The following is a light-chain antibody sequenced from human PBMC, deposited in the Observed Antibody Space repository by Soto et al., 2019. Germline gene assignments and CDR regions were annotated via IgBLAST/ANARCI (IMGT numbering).Light chain of an antibody. CDR3: QQYSAYPYM. J-gene: IGKJ2*01. CDR2: GAS. CDR1: QSVPSNY. V-gene: IGKV3-20*01. Sequence: EILLTQSPGTLSLSPGDSATLSCRASQSVPSNYLAWYQQKPGQAPRLLIYGASSRAIDVPDRFSGSGSGTEFTLTITSLQPDDVATYYCQQYSAYPYMFGQGTKVEI.